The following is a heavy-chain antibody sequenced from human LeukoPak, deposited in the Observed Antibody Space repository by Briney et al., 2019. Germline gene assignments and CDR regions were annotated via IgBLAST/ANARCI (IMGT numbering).Heavy chain of an antibody. J-gene: IGHJ5*02. V-gene: IGHV4-59*01. Sequence: SETLSLTRTVSGGSISSYYWSWIRQPPGKGLEWIGYIYYSGSTNYNPSLKSRVTISVDTSKNQFSLKLSSVTAADTAVYYCARRDSSGWSNWFDPWGQGTLVTVSS. CDR1: GGSISSYY. CDR3: ARRDSSGWSNWFDP. D-gene: IGHD6-19*01. CDR2: IYYSGST.